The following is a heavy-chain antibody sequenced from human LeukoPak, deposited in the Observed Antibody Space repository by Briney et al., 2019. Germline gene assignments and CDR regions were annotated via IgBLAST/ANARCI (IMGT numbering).Heavy chain of an antibody. J-gene: IGHJ3*02. CDR1: GFTFSSYG. CDR2: IWYDGSNK. V-gene: IGHV3-33*01. Sequence: GGSLRLSCAASGFTFSSYGMHWVRQAPGKGLEWVAVIWYDGSNKYYADSVKGRFTISRDNSKNTLYLQMNSLRAEDTAVYYCARELSHYDYVWGSYRSNDAFDIWGQGTMVTVSS. CDR3: ARELSHYDYVWGSYRSNDAFDI. D-gene: IGHD3-16*02.